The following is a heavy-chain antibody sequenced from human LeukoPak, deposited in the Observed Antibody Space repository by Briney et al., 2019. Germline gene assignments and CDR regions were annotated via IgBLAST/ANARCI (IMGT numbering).Heavy chain of an antibody. Sequence: SETLSLTCAVYGGSFSGYYWSWIRQPPGKGLEWIGEINHSGSTNYNPSLKSRVTISVDTSKNQFSLKLSSVTAADTAVYYCAGSQWLVYAFDIWGQGTMVTVSS. CDR1: GGSFSGYY. J-gene: IGHJ3*02. CDR2: INHSGST. V-gene: IGHV4-34*01. CDR3: AGSQWLVYAFDI. D-gene: IGHD6-19*01.